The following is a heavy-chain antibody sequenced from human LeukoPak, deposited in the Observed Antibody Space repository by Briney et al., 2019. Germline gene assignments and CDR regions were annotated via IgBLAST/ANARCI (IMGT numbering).Heavy chain of an antibody. Sequence: GESLKISCKGSGYSFTSYWISWVRQMPGKGLEWMGRIDPSDSYTNYSPSFQGHVTISADKSISTAYLRWSSLKASDTAMYYCARLCSGGSCYSDFDYWGQGTLVTVPS. CDR1: GYSFTSYW. D-gene: IGHD2-15*01. V-gene: IGHV5-10-1*01. CDR2: IDPSDSYT. J-gene: IGHJ4*02. CDR3: ARLCSGGSCYSDFDY.